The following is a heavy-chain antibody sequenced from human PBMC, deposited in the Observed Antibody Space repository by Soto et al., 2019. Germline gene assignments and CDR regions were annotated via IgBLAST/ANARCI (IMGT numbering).Heavy chain of an antibody. Sequence: GASVKVSCKDSGYTLTGYYMHWVRQAPGQGLEWMGWINPNSGGTNYAQKFQGWVTMTRDTSISTAYMELSRLRSDDTAVYYCARDRQSYGMDVWGQGTTVTVSS. CDR2: INPNSGGT. CDR3: ARDRQSYGMDV. CDR1: GYTLTGYY. J-gene: IGHJ6*02. V-gene: IGHV1-2*04.